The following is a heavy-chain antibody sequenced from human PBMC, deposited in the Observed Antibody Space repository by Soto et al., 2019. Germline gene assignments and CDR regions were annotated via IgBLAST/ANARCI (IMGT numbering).Heavy chain of an antibody. CDR3: ARGDATKIVVTTYYGMDV. D-gene: IGHD4-17*01. CDR1: GGTLSNYG. CDR2: IIPVFGTA. Sequence: QVQLVQSGAEVKKPGSSVKVSCKASGGTLSNYGISWVRQAPGQGLEWMGGIIPVFGTANYAQKFQGRVTITADESTTTVYMDVSSLRSDDTAVYYCARGDATKIVVTTYYGMDVWGQRTTVTVSS. J-gene: IGHJ6*02. V-gene: IGHV1-69*12.